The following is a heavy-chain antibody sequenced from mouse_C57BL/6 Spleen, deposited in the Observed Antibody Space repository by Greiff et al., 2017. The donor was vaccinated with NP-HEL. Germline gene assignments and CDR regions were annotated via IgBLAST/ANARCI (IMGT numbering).Heavy chain of an antibody. V-gene: IGHV1-26*01. D-gene: IGHD4-1*01. CDR3: ARVAGRLDY. CDR1: GYTFTDYY. Sequence: EVQLQQSGPELVKPGASVKISCKASGYTFTDYYMTWVKQSHGKSLEWIGDINPNNGGTSYNQKFKGKATLTVDKSSITAYMDLRSLTSEDSAVYYCARVAGRLDYWGQGTTLTVSS. J-gene: IGHJ2*01. CDR2: INPNNGGT.